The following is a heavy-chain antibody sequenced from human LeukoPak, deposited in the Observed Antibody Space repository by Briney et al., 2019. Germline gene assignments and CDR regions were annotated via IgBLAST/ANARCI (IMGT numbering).Heavy chain of an antibody. CDR3: ASQRFLEWLLCIDY. CDR2: ISSSSSTI. V-gene: IGHV3-48*01. Sequence: QPGGSLRLSCAASGFTFSSYSMNWVRQAPGKGLEWVSYISSSSSTIYYADSVKGRFTISRDNAKNSLYLQMNSLRAEDTAVYYCASQRFLEWLLCIDYSGQGTLVTVSS. CDR1: GFTFSSYS. D-gene: IGHD3-3*01. J-gene: IGHJ4*02.